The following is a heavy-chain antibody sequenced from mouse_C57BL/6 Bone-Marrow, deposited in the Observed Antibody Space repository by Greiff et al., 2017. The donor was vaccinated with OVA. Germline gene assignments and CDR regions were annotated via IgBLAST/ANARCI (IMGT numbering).Heavy chain of an antibody. D-gene: IGHD1-1*01. CDR1: GYSFTDYN. V-gene: IGHV1-39*01. J-gene: IGHJ4*01. Sequence: EVQLQQSGPELVKPGASVKISCKASGYSFTDYNMNWVKQSNGKSLEWIGVINPNYGTTSYNQKFKGKATLTVDQSSSTAYMQLNSLTSEDAAVYSSASGYYGSSYLWAMDYWGQGTSVTVSS. CDR3: ASGYYGSSYLWAMDY. CDR2: INPNYGTT.